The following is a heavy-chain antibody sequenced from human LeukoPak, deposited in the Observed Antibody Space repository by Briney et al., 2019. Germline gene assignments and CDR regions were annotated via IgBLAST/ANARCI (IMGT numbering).Heavy chain of an antibody. CDR1: GFTFSSYE. Sequence: GGSLRLSCAASGFTFSSYEMNWVRQAPGKGLESVSYISSSGSTIYYADSVKGRFTISRDNAKNSLYLQMNSLRAEDTAVYYCASLVVMGHYFDYWGQGTLVTVSS. CDR2: ISSSGSTI. CDR3: ASLVVMGHYFDY. J-gene: IGHJ4*02. D-gene: IGHD2-15*01. V-gene: IGHV3-48*03.